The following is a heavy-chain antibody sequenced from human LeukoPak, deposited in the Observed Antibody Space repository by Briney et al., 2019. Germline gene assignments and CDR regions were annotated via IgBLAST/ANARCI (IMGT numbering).Heavy chain of an antibody. D-gene: IGHD3-10*01. CDR2: INWNGGST. J-gene: IGHJ5*02. CDR1: GFTFDDYG. CDR3: ARFMIREVTADNWFDP. Sequence: GGSLRLSCAASGFTFDDYGMSWVRQAPGKGLEWVSGINWNGGSTGYADSVKGRFTISRDNAKNSLYLQMNSLRAEGTAVYYRARFMIREVTADNWFDPWGQGTLVTVSS. V-gene: IGHV3-20*04.